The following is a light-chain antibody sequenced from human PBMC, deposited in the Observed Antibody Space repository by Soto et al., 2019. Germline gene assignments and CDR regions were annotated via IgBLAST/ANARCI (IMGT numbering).Light chain of an antibody. CDR2: EAS. CDR3: QQRSNWPIT. J-gene: IGKJ5*01. V-gene: IGKV3-11*01. Sequence: EIVLTQSPGTLSLSPGDRATLSFRASQRVSTFLAWYQQRPGQAPRLLISEASNRATGIPARFSGSGSGTDFTLTISSLEPEDFAVYYCQQRSNWPITVGQVTRLESK. CDR1: QRVSTF.